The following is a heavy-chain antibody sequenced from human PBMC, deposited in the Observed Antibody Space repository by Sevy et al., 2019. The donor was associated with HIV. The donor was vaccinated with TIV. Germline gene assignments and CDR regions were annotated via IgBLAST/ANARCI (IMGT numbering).Heavy chain of an antibody. CDR2: ISYDGSNK. Sequence: GGSLRLSCAASGFTFSSYGMHWVRQAPGKGLEWVAVISYDGSNKYYADSVKGRFTISRDNSKNTLYLQMNSPRAEDTSVYYCAKDPYRGVDFWSGYSDYWGQGTLVTVSS. CDR3: AKDPYRGVDFWSGYSDY. V-gene: IGHV3-30*18. CDR1: GFTFSSYG. D-gene: IGHD3-3*01. J-gene: IGHJ4*02.